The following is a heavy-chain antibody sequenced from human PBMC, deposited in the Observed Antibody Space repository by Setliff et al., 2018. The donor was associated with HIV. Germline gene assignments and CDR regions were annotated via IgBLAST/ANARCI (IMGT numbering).Heavy chain of an antibody. V-gene: IGHV4-61*02. CDR3: ARDQKGYSYGYFDS. D-gene: IGHD5-18*01. J-gene: IGHJ4*02. CDR2: MHTSGNT. CDR1: GGSISSSSYY. Sequence: SETLSLTCTVSGGSISSSSYYWSWIRQPAGKGLEWIGRMHTSGNTNYNPSLKSRVTMSVDTSKNQFSLRLSSVTAADTAVYYCARDQKGYSYGYFDSWGQGTLVTVSS.